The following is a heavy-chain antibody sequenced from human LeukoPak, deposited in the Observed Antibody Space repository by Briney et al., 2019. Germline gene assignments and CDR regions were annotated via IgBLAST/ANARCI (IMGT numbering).Heavy chain of an antibody. Sequence: SETLSLTCTVSGGSISSYYWSWIRQSPGKGLEWIGYIFYSGSTNYNPSLKSRVAISVDTSKNQFSLKLSSVTAADTAVYYCARVVLPPGGAFDIWGQGTMVTASS. CDR2: IFYSGST. CDR1: GGSISSYY. J-gene: IGHJ3*02. V-gene: IGHV4-59*01. D-gene: IGHD6-13*01. CDR3: ARVVLPPGGAFDI.